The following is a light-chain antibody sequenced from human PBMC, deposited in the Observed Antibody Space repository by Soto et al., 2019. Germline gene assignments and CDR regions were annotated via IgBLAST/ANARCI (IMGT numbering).Light chain of an antibody. Sequence: EIVMTQSPATLSASPGERATLSCWASQSVGSRLAWYQQQPGQAPRLLIHYASTRATEIPARFSGSGSGTEFTLTNSSLQSEYFAIYYCQQYNYWPLTFGEGTKVEIK. CDR1: QSVGSR. J-gene: IGKJ4*01. CDR3: QQYNYWPLT. CDR2: YAS. V-gene: IGKV3-15*01.